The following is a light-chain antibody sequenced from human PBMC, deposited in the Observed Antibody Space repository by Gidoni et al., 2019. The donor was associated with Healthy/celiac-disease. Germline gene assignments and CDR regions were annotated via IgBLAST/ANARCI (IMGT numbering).Light chain of an antibody. CDR3: QQCYSREVT. J-gene: IGKJ4*01. Sequence: AIRMTQSPSSFSASTGDRVTITCRSSQGISSYLAWYQQKPGKAPKLLIYAASTLQSGVPSRFSGSGSGTYCTLTISCLQSEDVATYYCQQCYSREVTFGGGTKVEIK. CDR2: AAS. V-gene: IGKV1-8*01. CDR1: QGISSY.